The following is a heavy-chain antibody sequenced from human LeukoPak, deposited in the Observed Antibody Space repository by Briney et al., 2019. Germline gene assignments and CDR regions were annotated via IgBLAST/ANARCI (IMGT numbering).Heavy chain of an antibody. D-gene: IGHD3-22*01. Sequence: GGSLRLSCAASGFTFSSYAMSWVRQARGKGLEWVSAFSGSGGSTYYADSVKGRLTISRDNSKNTLYLQMNSLRAEDTAVYYCAKDPSYYYDNSGYYSFDYWGQGTLVTVSS. CDR2: FSGSGGST. CDR1: GFTFSSYA. V-gene: IGHV3-23*01. CDR3: AKDPSYYYDNSGYYSFDY. J-gene: IGHJ4*02.